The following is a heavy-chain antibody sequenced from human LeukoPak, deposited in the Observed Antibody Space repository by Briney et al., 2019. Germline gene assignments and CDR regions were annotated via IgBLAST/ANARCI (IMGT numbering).Heavy chain of an antibody. CDR2: RSVSGAST. CDR3: AAGPYGGNTLFDY. D-gene: IGHD4-23*01. V-gene: IGHV3-23*01. Sequence: RGSLPHSRAACGLTFDTYAMSSLSQPPRRGLPSVSFRSVSGASTYYADSVKGRFTISRDNFNNTLYLQMNNLRAEDTALYYCAAGPYGGNTLFDYWGQGTLVTISS. CDR1: GLTFDTYA. J-gene: IGHJ4*02.